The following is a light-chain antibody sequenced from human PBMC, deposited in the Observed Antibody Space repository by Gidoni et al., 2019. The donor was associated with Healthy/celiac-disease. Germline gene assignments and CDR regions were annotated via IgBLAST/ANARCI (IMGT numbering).Light chain of an antibody. CDR1: QSVSSSY. CDR2: GAS. Sequence: EIVLTPSPGTLSLSPGERATLSCRASQSVSSSYLAWYQQKPGQAPRLLIYGASSRATGIPDRFSGSGSGTDFTLTSSRLEHEDFAVYYCQQYGSSRTFGQGTKVEIK. CDR3: QQYGSSRT. V-gene: IGKV3-20*01. J-gene: IGKJ1*01.